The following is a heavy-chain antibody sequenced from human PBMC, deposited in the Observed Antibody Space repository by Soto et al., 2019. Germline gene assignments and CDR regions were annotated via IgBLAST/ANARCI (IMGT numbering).Heavy chain of an antibody. Sequence: LRLSCAAPGFTFSSYGMHWVRQAPGKGLEWVAVISYDGSNKYYADSVKGRFTISRDNSKNTLYLQMNSLRAEDTAVYYCAKDLSLVRGPMPYWGQGTLVTVSS. D-gene: IGHD3-10*01. V-gene: IGHV3-30*18. CDR3: AKDLSLVRGPMPY. CDR2: ISYDGSNK. CDR1: GFTFSSYG. J-gene: IGHJ4*02.